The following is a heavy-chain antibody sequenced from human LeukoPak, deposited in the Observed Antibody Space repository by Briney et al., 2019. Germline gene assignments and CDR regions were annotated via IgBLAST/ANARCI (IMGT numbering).Heavy chain of an antibody. CDR2: MNPNSGNT. Sequence: ASVKVSCKASGYTFTSYDINWVRQATGQGLEWMGWMNPNSGNTGYAQKFQGRVTITRNTSISTAYMELSSLRSEDTAVYYCARRLAAHPRSGLYYFDYWGQGTLVTVSS. J-gene: IGHJ4*02. CDR1: GYTFTSYD. D-gene: IGHD6-6*01. V-gene: IGHV1-8*03. CDR3: ARRLAAHPRSGLYYFDY.